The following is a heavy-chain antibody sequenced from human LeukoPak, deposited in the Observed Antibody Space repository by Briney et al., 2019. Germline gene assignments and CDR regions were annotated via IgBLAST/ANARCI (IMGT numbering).Heavy chain of an antibody. CDR2: ISGSGATR. V-gene: IGHV3-23*01. CDR1: GFTFGNYA. J-gene: IGHJ4*02. D-gene: IGHD2-2*01. CDR3: VTEVLVAFYY. Sequence: GGSLRLSCASSGFTFGNYAMSWVRQAPGKGLEWVATISGSGATRNYADSVKGRFTISRDNSKNTLYLQINSLRAEDTALYYCVTEVLVAFYYWGQGTLVTVSS.